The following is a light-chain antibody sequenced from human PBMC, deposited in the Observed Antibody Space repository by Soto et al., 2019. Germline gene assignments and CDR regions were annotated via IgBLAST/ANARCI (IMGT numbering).Light chain of an antibody. CDR3: SSHAAGSTLI. CDR1: SSEVGGYNE. V-gene: IGLV2-14*03. CDR2: DVS. Sequence: QSVLTQPASVSGSPGQSTTISCTGTSSEVGGYNEVSWYQQRPGKAPKLMIFDVSNRPSGVSNRFSGSKSGNTASLTISGLQAEDEAYYYCSSHAAGSTLIFGGGTKLTVL. J-gene: IGLJ2*01.